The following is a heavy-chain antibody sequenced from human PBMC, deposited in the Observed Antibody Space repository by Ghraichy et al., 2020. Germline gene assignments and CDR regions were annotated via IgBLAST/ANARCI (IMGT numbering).Heavy chain of an antibody. J-gene: IGHJ4*02. CDR1: GFTVSSNY. V-gene: IGHV3-66*01. D-gene: IGHD6-19*01. CDR2: IYSGGST. Sequence: GSLRLSCAASGFTVSSNYMSWVRQAPGKGLEWVSVIYSGGSTYYADSVKGRFTISRDNSKNTLYLQMNSLRAEDTAVYYCARGGSEYSSGWYFFDYWGQGTLVTVSS. CDR3: ARGGSEYSSGWYFFDY.